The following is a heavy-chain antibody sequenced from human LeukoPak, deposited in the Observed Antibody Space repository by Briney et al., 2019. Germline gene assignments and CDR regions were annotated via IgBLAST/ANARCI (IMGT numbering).Heavy chain of an antibody. V-gene: IGHV3-66*03. CDR2: IYSDNT. J-gene: IGHJ4*02. CDR1: GFTVSSNS. D-gene: IGHD6-13*01. Sequence: GGSLRLSCTVSGFTVSSNSMSWVRQAPGKGLEWVSFIYSDNTHYSDSVKGRFTLSRDNSKNTLHLQMNSLRTEDTAVYYCVAAAGLGYFDYWGQGTLVTVSS. CDR3: VAAAGLGYFDY.